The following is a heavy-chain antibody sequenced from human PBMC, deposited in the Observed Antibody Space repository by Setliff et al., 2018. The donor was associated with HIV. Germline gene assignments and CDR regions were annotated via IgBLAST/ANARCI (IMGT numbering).Heavy chain of an antibody. J-gene: IGHJ3*02. Sequence: ASVKVSCKAAGYTFTGYYMHWVRQAPGQGLEWMGRINPNSGGTNYEKKSQGRVTMTRDTSISTAYMELSRLRSDDTAVYFCARGTRVGANDAFDIWGQGTMVTVSS. CDR3: ARGTRVGANDAFDI. CDR2: INPNSGGT. D-gene: IGHD1-26*01. CDR1: GYTFTGYY. V-gene: IGHV1-2*06.